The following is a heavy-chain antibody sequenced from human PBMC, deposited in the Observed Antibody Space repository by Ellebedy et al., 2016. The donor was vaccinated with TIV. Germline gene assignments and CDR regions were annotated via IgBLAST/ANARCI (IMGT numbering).Heavy chain of an antibody. CDR2: IKEDGSEK. J-gene: IGHJ3*01. CDR1: GFMFSRFW. Sequence: GESLKISCAASGFMFSRFWMNWVRQAPGKGLEWVAKIKEDGSEKYYVDSVKGRFTISRDNSKNTVYLQMNSLRADDTAVYYCARDLGSGWDLVYAFDAWGQGTMVTVSS. D-gene: IGHD6-19*01. CDR3: ARDLGSGWDLVYAFDA. V-gene: IGHV3-7*03.